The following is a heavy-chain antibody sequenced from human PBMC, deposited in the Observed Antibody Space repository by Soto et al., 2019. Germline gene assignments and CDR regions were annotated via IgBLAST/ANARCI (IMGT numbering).Heavy chain of an antibody. CDR1: GGSFSGYY. D-gene: IGHD3-10*01. Sequence: SETLSLTCAVYGGSFSGYYWSWIRQPPGKGLEWIGEINHSGSTNYNPSLKSRVTISVDTSKNQFSLKLSSVTAADTAVYYCARVGRGVMYYWGQGTVGTVAS. J-gene: IGHJ4*02. CDR2: INHSGST. V-gene: IGHV4-34*01. CDR3: ARVGRGVMYY.